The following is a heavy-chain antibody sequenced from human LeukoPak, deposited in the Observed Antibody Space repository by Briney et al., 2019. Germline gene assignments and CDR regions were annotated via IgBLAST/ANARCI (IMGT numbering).Heavy chain of an antibody. Sequence: SVKVSCKASGGTFSSYAISWVRQAPGQGLEWMGGIIPIFGTANYAQKFQGRVTITTDESTSTAYMELSSLRSEDTAVYYCARDSRDLAGEDAFDIWGQGTMVTVSS. V-gene: IGHV1-69*05. CDR2: IIPIFGTA. CDR1: GGTFSSYA. J-gene: IGHJ3*02. D-gene: IGHD3-16*01. CDR3: ARDSRDLAGEDAFDI.